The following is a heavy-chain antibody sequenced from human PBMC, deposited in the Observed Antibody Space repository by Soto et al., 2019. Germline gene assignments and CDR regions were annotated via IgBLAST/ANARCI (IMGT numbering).Heavy chain of an antibody. D-gene: IGHD4-17*01. V-gene: IGHV3-15*07. CDR1: GFTFTNAW. Sequence: EVQLVESGGGLVKPGGSLRQSCAASGFTFTNAWMNWVRQAPGKGLEWVGRIKSKTDGGTTDYAAPVKGRFAISRDDSKNTLYLQIDSLKIEDTAVYYCTTDRTLTTNLGWYFDLWGRGTLATVSS. CDR3: TTDRTLTTNLGWYFDL. J-gene: IGHJ2*01. CDR2: IKSKTDGGTT.